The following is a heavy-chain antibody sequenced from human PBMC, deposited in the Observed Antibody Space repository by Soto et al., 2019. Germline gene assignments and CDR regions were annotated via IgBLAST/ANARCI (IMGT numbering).Heavy chain of an antibody. Sequence: QVQLQESGPGLVKPSETLSLTCTVSGGSLSSYYWSWIRQPAGKGLEGIGRISTSGSTHYNPSLKSRVTTAVDTSKKQFSLRLSSVTAADTAVYYCARGSCRSSSSYGFDYWGQGTLVTVSS. CDR3: ARGSCRSSSSYGFDY. D-gene: IGHD2-2*01. J-gene: IGHJ4*02. V-gene: IGHV4-4*07. CDR1: GGSLSSYY. CDR2: ISTSGST.